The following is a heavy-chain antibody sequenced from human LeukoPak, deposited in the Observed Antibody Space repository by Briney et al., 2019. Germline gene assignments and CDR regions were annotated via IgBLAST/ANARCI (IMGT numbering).Heavy chain of an antibody. J-gene: IGHJ4*02. Sequence: PGGSLRLSCAASGFTFSSYGMHWVRQAPGKGLEWVAVISYDGSNKYYADSVKGRFTISRDNSKNTLYLQMNSLRAEDTAVYYCAKDRDSSSWYDFDYWGQGTLVTVSS. CDR1: GFTFSSYG. CDR3: AKDRDSSSWYDFDY. D-gene: IGHD6-13*01. V-gene: IGHV3-30*18. CDR2: ISYDGSNK.